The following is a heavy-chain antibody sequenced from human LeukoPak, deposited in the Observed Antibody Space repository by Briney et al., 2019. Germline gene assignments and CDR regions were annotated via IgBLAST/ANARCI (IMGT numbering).Heavy chain of an antibody. CDR1: GFTFSSYA. V-gene: IGHV3-64D*09. CDR3: VKVGPDATLTGCMDV. D-gene: IGHD2-2*01. J-gene: IGHJ6*02. CDR2: ISTNGGST. Sequence: GGSLSLSCSASGFTFSSYAMDWVRQAPGKGLEYVSAISTNGGSTYYATSVKGRFTISRDNSKNTLYLQMSSLRAEDTAVYYGVKVGPDATLTGCMDVWGQGTTVTVSS.